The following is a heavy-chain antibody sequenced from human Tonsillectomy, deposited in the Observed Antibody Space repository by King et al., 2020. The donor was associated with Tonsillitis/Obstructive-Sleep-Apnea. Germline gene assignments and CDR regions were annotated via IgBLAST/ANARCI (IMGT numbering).Heavy chain of an antibody. J-gene: IGHJ4*02. D-gene: IGHD3-10*01. CDR2: IYYSGST. V-gene: IGHV4-39*01. CDR1: GGSISSSSYY. CDR3: AKQFGGGASYYFDY. Sequence: QLQESGPGLVKPSETLSLTCTVSGGSISSSSYYWGWIRQPPGKGLEWLGSIYYSGSTYYNPSLKSRVTISVDTSKNQFSLNLSSVTAADTAVYYCAKQFGGGASYYFDYWGQGTLVTVSS.